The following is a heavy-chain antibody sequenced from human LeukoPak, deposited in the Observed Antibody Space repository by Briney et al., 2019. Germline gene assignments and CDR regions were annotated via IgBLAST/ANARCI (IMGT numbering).Heavy chain of an antibody. V-gene: IGHV4-34*01. CDR1: GGSISGYY. J-gene: IGHJ4*02. CDR2: INHSGST. CDR3: ARVRYSTLDY. Sequence: SETLSLTCAVYGGSISGYYWSWIRQPPGKGLEWIGEINHSGSTNYNPSLKSRVTISVDTSKNQFSLKLSSVTAADTAVYYCARVRYSTLDYWGQGTLVTVSS. D-gene: IGHD3-9*01.